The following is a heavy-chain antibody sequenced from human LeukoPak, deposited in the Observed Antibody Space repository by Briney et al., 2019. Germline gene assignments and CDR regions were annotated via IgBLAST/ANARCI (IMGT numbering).Heavy chain of an antibody. CDR3: ARGSPLTTVGAFYF. D-gene: IGHD4-23*01. V-gene: IGHV4-59*01. CDR2: IYYSGST. Sequence: PSATLSLTWTVVGRSIIRYNTGSGRARPRKGVEWSGDIYYSGSTNYNPSLKCRVTITVHTSKNQFSLKLSSVTAADTAVYYCARGSPLTTVGAFYFWRQGTRVIVS. CDR1: GRSIIRYN. J-gene: IGHJ3*01.